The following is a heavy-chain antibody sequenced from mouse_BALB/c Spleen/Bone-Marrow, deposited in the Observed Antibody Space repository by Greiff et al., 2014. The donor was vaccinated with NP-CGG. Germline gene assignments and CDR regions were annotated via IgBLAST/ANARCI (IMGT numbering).Heavy chain of an antibody. J-gene: IGHJ4*01. V-gene: IGHV1S81*02. CDR1: GYTFTSYY. Sequence: LVESGAELVKPGASVKLSCKASGYTFTSYYMYWVKQRPGQGLEWIGEISPSNGGTNFNEKFKSKATLTVDKSSSTAYMQLSSLTSEDSAVYYCTRGGWLAMDYWGQGTSVTVSS. D-gene: IGHD2-3*01. CDR3: TRGGWLAMDY. CDR2: ISPSNGGT.